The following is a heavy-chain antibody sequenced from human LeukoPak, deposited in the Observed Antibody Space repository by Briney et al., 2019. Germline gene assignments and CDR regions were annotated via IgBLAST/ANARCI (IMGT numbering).Heavy chain of an antibody. CDR1: GGSISSSNW. V-gene: IGHV4-4*02. Sequence: SETLSLTCAVSGGSISSSNWWSWVRQPPGKGLEWIGEIYHSGSTNYNPSPKSRVTISVDKSKNQFSLKLSSVTAADTAVYYCARSPSYSSGWYGYYYGMDVWGQGTTVSVSS. CDR3: ARSPSYSSGWYGYYYGMDV. CDR2: IYHSGST. D-gene: IGHD6-19*01. J-gene: IGHJ6*02.